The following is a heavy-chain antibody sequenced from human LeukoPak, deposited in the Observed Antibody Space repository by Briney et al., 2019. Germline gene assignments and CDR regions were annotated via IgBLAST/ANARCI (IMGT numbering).Heavy chain of an antibody. CDR3: ATGIRYPYCSDT. V-gene: IGHV3-23*01. J-gene: IGHJ4*02. Sequence: GGSLRLSCAASGFAFSNFAVSWVRQAPGKGLEWVSAISGSGGTTYYADSVKGRFTFSRDNSKNTLYLQMNSLRAEDTAVYYCATGIRYPYCSDTWGQGTLVTVSS. CDR1: GFAFSNFA. D-gene: IGHD2-21*01. CDR2: ISGSGGTT.